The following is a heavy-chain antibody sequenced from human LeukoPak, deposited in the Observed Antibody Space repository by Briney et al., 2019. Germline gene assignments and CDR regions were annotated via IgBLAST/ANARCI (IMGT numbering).Heavy chain of an antibody. CDR1: GGSISSYY. Sequence: SETLSLTCTVSGGSISSYYWSWIRQPPGKGLEWIGYIYYSGSTNYNPSLKSRVTISLDTSKNQFSLNLSSVTAADTAVYYCARKSFHTSSYDYWGQGILVTVSS. D-gene: IGHD2-2*01. V-gene: IGHV4-59*01. CDR3: ARKSFHTSSYDY. CDR2: IYYSGST. J-gene: IGHJ4*02.